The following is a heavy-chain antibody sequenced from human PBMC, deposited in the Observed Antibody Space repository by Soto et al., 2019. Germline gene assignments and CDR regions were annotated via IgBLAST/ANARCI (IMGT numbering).Heavy chain of an antibody. CDR1: CGSISSSSYH. CDR2: IYYSGST. Sequence: SETLSLTCTVSCGSISSSSYHLGWVRQPPGKRLEWIGSIYYSGSTYYNLSLKSRVTISVDTSKNQFSLKLSSVTAADTAVYYCARESRYCSGGSCYLLPGIDYWGQGTLVTVSS. J-gene: IGHJ4*02. CDR3: ARESRYCSGGSCYLLPGIDY. D-gene: IGHD2-15*01. V-gene: IGHV4-39*07.